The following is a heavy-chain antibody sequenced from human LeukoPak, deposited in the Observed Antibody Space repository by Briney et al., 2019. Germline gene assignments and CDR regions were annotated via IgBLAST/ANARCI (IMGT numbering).Heavy chain of an antibody. CDR3: ARKGLRLLDWLSEYFFDY. D-gene: IGHD3-3*01. CDR2: MYSSGST. CDR1: GGSISITSYY. V-gene: IGHV4-39*01. Sequence: KPSETLSLTCTVSGGSISITSYYWGWIRQPPGKGLEWIGSMYSSGSTYYNPSLKSRLTILVDTSKNQFTLKLKSVTAADTAVYYCARKGLRLLDWLSEYFFDYWGQGNLVTVSS. J-gene: IGHJ4*02.